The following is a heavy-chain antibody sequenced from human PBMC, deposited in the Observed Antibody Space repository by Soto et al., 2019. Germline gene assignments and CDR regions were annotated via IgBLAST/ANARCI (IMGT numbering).Heavy chain of an antibody. Sequence: QVQLVESGGGVDQPGRSLRLSCAASGFTFSSYGMHWVRQAPGKGLEWVAVISDDGSNKYYADSVKGRFTISRDNSKNTLYLHMNSLRADDTAVYYCANYCRSTSCFSGGLEHWGQGTLVTVSS. J-gene: IGHJ4*02. D-gene: IGHD2-2*01. CDR1: GFTFSSYG. CDR3: ANYCRSTSCFSGGLEH. CDR2: ISDDGSNK. V-gene: IGHV3-30*18.